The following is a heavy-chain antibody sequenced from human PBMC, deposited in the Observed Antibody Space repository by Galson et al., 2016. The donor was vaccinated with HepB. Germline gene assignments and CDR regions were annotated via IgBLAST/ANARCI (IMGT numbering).Heavy chain of an antibody. Sequence: SETLSLTCTVSAGSISSHSWSWIRQPPGKGLEWIGYIYYSGNTNYNPSLKSRITLSIDTSKNQFSLRLSSVTATDTAVYYCAREFNSYDSRGRTHYIDSWGQGTLVTVSS. V-gene: IGHV4-59*11. CDR3: AREFNSYDSRGRTHYIDS. CDR2: IYYSGNT. J-gene: IGHJ4*02. CDR1: AGSISSHS. D-gene: IGHD3-22*01.